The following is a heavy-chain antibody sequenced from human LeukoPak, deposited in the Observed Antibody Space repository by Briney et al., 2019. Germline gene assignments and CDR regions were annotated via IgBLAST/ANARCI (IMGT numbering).Heavy chain of an antibody. Sequence: SGGSLRLSCAASGFTFSSYSMNWVRQAPGKGLEWVSYISSSSSTIYYADSMKGRFTISRDNAKNSLYLQMNSLRAEDTAVYYCARVPREGYYDYWGQGTLVTVSS. CDR2: ISSSSSTI. V-gene: IGHV3-48*01. CDR1: GFTFSSYS. J-gene: IGHJ4*02. CDR3: ARVPREGYYDY.